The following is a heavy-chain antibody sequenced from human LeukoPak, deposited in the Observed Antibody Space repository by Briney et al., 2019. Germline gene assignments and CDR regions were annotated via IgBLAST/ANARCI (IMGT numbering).Heavy chain of an antibody. CDR1: GFTFSSYA. D-gene: IGHD6-13*01. J-gene: IGHJ4*02. CDR2: ISGSGGST. V-gene: IGHV3-23*01. CDR3: AKFPSSSWYIFSVY. Sequence: GGSLRLSCAASGFTFSSYAMSWVRQAPGKGLEWVSAISGSGGSTYYADSVKGRFTTSRDNSKNTLYLQMNSLRAEDTAVYYCAKFPSSSWYIFSVYWGQGTLVTVSS.